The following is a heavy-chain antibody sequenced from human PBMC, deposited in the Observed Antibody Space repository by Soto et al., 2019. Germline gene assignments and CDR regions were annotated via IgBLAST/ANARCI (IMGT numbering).Heavy chain of an antibody. V-gene: IGHV4-34*01. CDR3: ARLTVAKVRTGPDY. CDR2: VDHNGVT. J-gene: IGHJ4*02. D-gene: IGHD4-17*01. CDR1: GGSFTGYF. Sequence: QVQLHQWGAGLVKPSETLSLSCTVDGGSFTGYFWTWIRQPPGKGLEWIGEVDHNGVTNYNPSLKSRVTISFDTSKKQFSLRLTSVTAADTSIYFCARLTVAKVRTGPDYWGQGALVTVSS.